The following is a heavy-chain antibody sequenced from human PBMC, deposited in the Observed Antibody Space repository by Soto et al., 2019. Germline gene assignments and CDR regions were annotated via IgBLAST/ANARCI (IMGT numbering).Heavy chain of an antibody. CDR2: IKQDGSEK. V-gene: IGHV3-7*01. CDR3: VTDIVVVPAANLEGTAPNSFYT. J-gene: IGHJ5*02. CDR1: GFTFRSYW. D-gene: IGHD2-2*01. Sequence: GGSLRLSCAASGFTFRSYWMRWVRQAPGKGLEWVANIKQDGSEKYYVDSVKGRFTISRDNAKNSLYLQMNSLRAEATAVYYCVTDIVVVPAANLEGTAPNSFYTWCQGSLVTVSS.